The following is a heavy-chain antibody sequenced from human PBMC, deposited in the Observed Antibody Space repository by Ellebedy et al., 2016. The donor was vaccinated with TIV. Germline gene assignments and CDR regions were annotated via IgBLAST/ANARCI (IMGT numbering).Heavy chain of an antibody. Sequence: ASVKVSCKASGGTFSSYAISWVRQAPGQGLEWMGRIIPILGIANYAQKFQGRVTITADKSTSTAYMELSSLRSEDTAVYYCAREVAVAGTGFDYWGQGTLVTVSS. CDR2: IIPILGIA. CDR1: GGTFSSYA. V-gene: IGHV1-69*04. CDR3: AREVAVAGTGFDY. D-gene: IGHD6-19*01. J-gene: IGHJ4*02.